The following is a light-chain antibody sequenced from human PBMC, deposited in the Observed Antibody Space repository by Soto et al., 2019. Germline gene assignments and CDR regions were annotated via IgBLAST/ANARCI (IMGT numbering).Light chain of an antibody. V-gene: IGKV3-15*01. J-gene: IGKJ4*01. CDR2: GAS. Sequence: IMFTQPPGTLSLSPRKRATLSCRASQSVSSNLAWYQQKPGQAPRLLIYGASTRATGIPARFSGSGSGTEFTLTISSLQSEDFAIYYCQQYNNWTPLTFGGGSMVDIK. CDR3: QQYNNWTPLT. CDR1: QSVSSN.